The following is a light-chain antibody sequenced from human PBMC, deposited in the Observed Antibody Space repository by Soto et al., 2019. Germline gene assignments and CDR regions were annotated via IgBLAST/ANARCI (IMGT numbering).Light chain of an antibody. Sequence: EIVLTQSPGTLSLSPGERATLSCRASQSVTNNYLAWYQQKPGQAPRLLMYGASNRATGVPDRFSGSGSGTDVTLTISRLDPEDFAVYFCQQYGSSPFTFGPGTKVDIK. CDR3: QQYGSSPFT. CDR2: GAS. CDR1: QSVTNNY. J-gene: IGKJ3*01. V-gene: IGKV3-20*01.